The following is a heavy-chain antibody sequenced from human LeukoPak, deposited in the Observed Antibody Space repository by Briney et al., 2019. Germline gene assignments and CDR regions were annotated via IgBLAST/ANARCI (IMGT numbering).Heavy chain of an antibody. CDR2: IGSQGT. CDR1: GFTFNIAW. V-gene: IGHV3-15*04. Sequence: KAGGSLRLSCAASGFTFNIAWMNWVRQTPGKGLEWVGRIGSQGTDYAAPVRGRFTISRDDSKSVLYLQMDSLIAEDTAVYYCTTTVGYSGYDWGYWGQGTLVIVSS. J-gene: IGHJ4*02. CDR3: TTTVGYSGYDWGY. D-gene: IGHD5-12*01.